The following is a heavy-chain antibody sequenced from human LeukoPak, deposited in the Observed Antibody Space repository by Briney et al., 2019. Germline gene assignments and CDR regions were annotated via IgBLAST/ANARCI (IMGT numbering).Heavy chain of an antibody. V-gene: IGHV3-23*01. D-gene: IGHD2-2*01. CDR2: ISGSGGST. CDR1: GFTSSSYA. J-gene: IGHJ5*02. Sequence: PGGSLRLSSAASGFTSSSYAMSWVRQAPGKGLEWVSAISGSGGSTYYADSVKGRFTISRDDYKKTLYLQMDSLRDEDTAVYHCAKRLHCSTTSCYGFDLWGQGTLVTVSS. CDR3: AKRLHCSTTSCYGFDL.